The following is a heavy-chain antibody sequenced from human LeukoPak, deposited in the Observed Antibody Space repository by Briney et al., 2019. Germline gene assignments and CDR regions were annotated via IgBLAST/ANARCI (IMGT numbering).Heavy chain of an antibody. CDR3: ARAGSHSSGLDY. CDR2: IKSKTDGGTS. Sequence: PGGSLRLSCAASGFTFNNAWMSWVRQAPGKGLEWVGRIKSKTDGGTSDYAAPVKGRFTISGDNAKNSLYPQMNSLRAEDTAVYYCARAGSHSSGLDYWGQGTLVTVSS. CDR1: GFTFNNAW. V-gene: IGHV3-15*01. D-gene: IGHD6-19*01. J-gene: IGHJ4*02.